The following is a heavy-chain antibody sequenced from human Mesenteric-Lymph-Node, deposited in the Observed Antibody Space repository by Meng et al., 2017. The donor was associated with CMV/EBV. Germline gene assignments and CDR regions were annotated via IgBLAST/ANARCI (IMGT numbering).Heavy chain of an antibody. V-gene: IGHV3-23*01. D-gene: IGHD6-19*01. CDR1: GFAFSAYT. J-gene: IGHJ3*02. CDR2: ISGSGTTT. CDR3: AKSISQWVPNPFDI. Sequence: GESLKISCAASGFAFSAYTMNWVRQAPGRGLEWVSAISGSGTTTYYADSVKGRFTISRDSSKNTLFLQMNSLRAEDTAVYYCAKSISQWVPNPFDIWGQGTLVTVSS.